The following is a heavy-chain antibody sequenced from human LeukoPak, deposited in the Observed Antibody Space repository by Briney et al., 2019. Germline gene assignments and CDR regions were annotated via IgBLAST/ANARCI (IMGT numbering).Heavy chain of an antibody. V-gene: IGHV3-21*01. CDR1: GFTFSSYS. D-gene: IGHD3-10*01. CDR2: ISSSSSYI. CDR3: ARETMVRGVILDY. J-gene: IGHJ4*02. Sequence: GGSLRLSCAASGFTFSSYSMNWVRQAPGKGLEWVSSISSSSSYIYYADSVKGRFTISRDNAKNSLYLQMDSLRAEDTAVYYCARETMVRGVILDYWGQGTLVTVSS.